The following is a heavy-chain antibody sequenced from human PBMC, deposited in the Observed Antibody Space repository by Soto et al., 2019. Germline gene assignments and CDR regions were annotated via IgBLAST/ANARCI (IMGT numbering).Heavy chain of an antibody. V-gene: IGHV3-9*01. CDR2: INWNSGSI. CDR3: AKDRGSGSYAANYYYYGMDV. Sequence: PGGSLRVSCAASGFSFDDYAIHWVRQAPGKGLEWVSGINWNSGSIGYADSVKGRFTISRDNAKTSLYLQMNSLRVEDTALYYCAKDRGSGSYAANYYYYGMDVWGQGTTVTVSS. CDR1: GFSFDDYA. D-gene: IGHD3-10*01. J-gene: IGHJ6*02.